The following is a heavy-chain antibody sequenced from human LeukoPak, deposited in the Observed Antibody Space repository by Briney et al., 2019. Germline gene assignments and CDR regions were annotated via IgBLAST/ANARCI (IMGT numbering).Heavy chain of an antibody. V-gene: IGHV3-30*04. D-gene: IGHD3-9*01. Sequence: PGGSLRLSCAASGFTFSSYAMHWVRQAPGKGLEWVAVISYDGSNKYYADSVKGRFTTSRDNSKNTLYLQMNSLRAEDTAVYYCARDRYFDWYVIGYYYYGMDVWGKGTTVTVSS. CDR3: ARDRYFDWYVIGYYYYGMDV. CDR1: GFTFSSYA. J-gene: IGHJ6*04. CDR2: ISYDGSNK.